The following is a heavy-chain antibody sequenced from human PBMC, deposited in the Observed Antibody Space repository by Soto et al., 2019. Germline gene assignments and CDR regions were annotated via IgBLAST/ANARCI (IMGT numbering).Heavy chain of an antibody. CDR3: ARSLGRLGYCSGGSCYSDIDY. V-gene: IGHV4-59*01. CDR1: GGSISSYY. D-gene: IGHD2-15*01. J-gene: IGHJ4*02. CDR2: IYYSGST. Sequence: QVQLQESGPGLVKPSETLSLTCTVSGGSISSYYWSWIRQPPGKGLEWIGYIYYSGSTNYNPSLKRRVTLSVDTSKNQFSLKLSSVTAADTAVYYCARSLGRLGYCSGGSCYSDIDYWGQGTLVTVSS.